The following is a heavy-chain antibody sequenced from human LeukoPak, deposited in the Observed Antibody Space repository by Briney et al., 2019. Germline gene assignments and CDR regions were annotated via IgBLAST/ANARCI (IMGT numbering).Heavy chain of an antibody. CDR1: GGTFSSYT. V-gene: IGHV1-69*02. CDR3: ARLHPDWFDP. J-gene: IGHJ5*02. CDR2: IIPILGIA. Sequence: ASLKVSSKASGGTFSSYTISWVRQAPGQGLEWMGKIIPILGIANYAQKFQGRVTITADTSTSTAYMELCTLRPEDTAVYYCARLHPDWFDPWGQGTLVTVSS.